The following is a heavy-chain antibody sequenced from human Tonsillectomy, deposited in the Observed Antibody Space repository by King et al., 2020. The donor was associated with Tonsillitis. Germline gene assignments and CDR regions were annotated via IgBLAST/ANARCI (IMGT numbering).Heavy chain of an antibody. J-gene: IGHJ5*02. D-gene: IGHD6-19*01. Sequence: VQLQESGPGLVKPSETLSLTCTVSCGSISSNHWSWIRQPPGKGLEWIGYIYDSGSTNYNPSLKSRVTISEDTSKNQFSLKRSSVTAADTAVYYCARMIAVAGLNWFDPWGQGTLVTVSS. CDR1: CGSISSNH. V-gene: IGHV4-59*01. CDR2: IYDSGST. CDR3: ARMIAVAGLNWFDP.